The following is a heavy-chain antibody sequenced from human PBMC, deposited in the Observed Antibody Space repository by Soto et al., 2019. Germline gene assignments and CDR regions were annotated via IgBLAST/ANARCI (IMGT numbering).Heavy chain of an antibody. Sequence: QVQLQESGPGLVKPSETLSLTCTVSGGSISYHYWSWIRQTPGKGLEWIGYVYYLGTSQYNPSLASRVTISVDSSKNQFSRKLSSVTTADTAVYYCARTISGYYFDSWGQGTLVTVSS. J-gene: IGHJ4*02. D-gene: IGHD3-22*01. CDR3: ARTISGYYFDS. V-gene: IGHV4-59*11. CDR1: GGSISYHY. CDR2: VYYLGTS.